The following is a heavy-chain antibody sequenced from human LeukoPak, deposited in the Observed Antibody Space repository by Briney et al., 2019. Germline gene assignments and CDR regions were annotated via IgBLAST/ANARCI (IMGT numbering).Heavy chain of an antibody. V-gene: IGHV1-69*04. CDR2: IIPIFGIA. D-gene: IGHD3-22*01. J-gene: IGHJ4*02. CDR3: ARGYDSSGYYHSDLDY. CDR1: EGTFSSYA. Sequence: ASVKVSCKASEGTFSSYAISWVRQAPGQGLEWMGRIIPIFGIANYAQKFQGRVTITADKSTSTAYMELSSLRSEDTAVYYCARGYDSSGYYHSDLDYWGQGTLVTVSS.